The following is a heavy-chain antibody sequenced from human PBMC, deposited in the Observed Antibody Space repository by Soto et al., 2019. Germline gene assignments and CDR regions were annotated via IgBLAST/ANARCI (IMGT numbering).Heavy chain of an antibody. CDR3: ARLYSRDCDI. CDR2: VTAGGDNT. D-gene: IGHD2-15*01. V-gene: IGHV3-23*01. Sequence: EVQLLESGGGLVQPGGSLRLSCAASGFTFSSYAMTWVRQTPGQGLRWVSTVTAGGDNTYHADSVKGRFTISRDTSKNTLYLQMNSLRVEDTAIYQCARLYSRDCDIWGQGTMVTVSS. CDR1: GFTFSSYA. J-gene: IGHJ3*02.